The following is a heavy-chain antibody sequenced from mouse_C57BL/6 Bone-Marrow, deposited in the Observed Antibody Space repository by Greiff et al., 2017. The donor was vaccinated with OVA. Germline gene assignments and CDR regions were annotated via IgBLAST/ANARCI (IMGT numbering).Heavy chain of an antibody. Sequence: VQLQQSGPGLVQPSQSLSITCTVSGFSLTSYGVHWVRQSPGKGLEWLGVIWSGGSTDYNAAFISRLSLSKDNSKSHVFFKMLSMQADDTAICDCARNGVLDYYAMDDWGQGTSVTVSS. CDR3: ARNGVLDYYAMDD. CDR2: IWSGGST. CDR1: GFSLTSYG. V-gene: IGHV2-2*01. J-gene: IGHJ4*01.